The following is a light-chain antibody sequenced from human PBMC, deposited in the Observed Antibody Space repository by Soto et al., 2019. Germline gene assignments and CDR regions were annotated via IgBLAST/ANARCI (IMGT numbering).Light chain of an antibody. CDR2: DVS. CDR1: QSLNTW. Sequence: DIQMTQSPSTLSASVGDRVTITCRASQSLNTWLAWYQQKPGRAPKLLIYDVSSLKSGVPSRFSGXXXXTXXTLTISSLQPDDSATYYCQQYNSYYTFGQGTKLEIK. CDR3: QQYNSYYT. V-gene: IGKV1-5*01. J-gene: IGKJ2*01.